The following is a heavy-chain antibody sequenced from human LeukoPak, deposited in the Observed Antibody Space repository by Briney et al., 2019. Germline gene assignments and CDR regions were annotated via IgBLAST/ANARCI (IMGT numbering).Heavy chain of an antibody. V-gene: IGHV4-31*03. J-gene: IGHJ6*02. D-gene: IGHD7-27*01. Sequence: PSETLSLTCTVSGGSISSGGYYWSWIRQHPGTGLEWIGYIYYSGSTYYNPSLKSRVTISVDTSKNQFSLKLSSVTAADTAVYYCARDSWGPYYYYGMDVWGQGTTVTVSS. CDR2: IYYSGST. CDR1: GGSISSGGYY. CDR3: ARDSWGPYYYYGMDV.